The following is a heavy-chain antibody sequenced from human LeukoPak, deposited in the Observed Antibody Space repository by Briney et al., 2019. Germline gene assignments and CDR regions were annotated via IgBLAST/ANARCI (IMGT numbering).Heavy chain of an antibody. CDR1: GGTFSSYA. J-gene: IGHJ6*03. CDR3: ARDAVDTAMGDYYYYMDV. V-gene: IGHV1-8*02. Sequence: GASVKVSCKASGGTFSSYAISWVRQAPGQGLEWMGWMNPNSGNTGYAQKFQDRVTMTRNTSISIAYMELSSLRSEDTAVNYCARDAVDTAMGDYYYYMDVWGKGTTVTVSS. D-gene: IGHD5-18*01. CDR2: MNPNSGNT.